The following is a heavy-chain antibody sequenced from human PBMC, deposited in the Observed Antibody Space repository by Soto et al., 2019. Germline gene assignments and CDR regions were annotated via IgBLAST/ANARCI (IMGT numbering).Heavy chain of an antibody. CDR3: GAGYDEIDY. CDR2: TYYRSKWYN. D-gene: IGHD5-12*01. Sequence: QVQLQQSGPGLVKPSQTLSLTCAISGDSVSSNSAAWNWIRQSPSRGLEWLGRTYYRSKWYNDYAVTVXXRXTXXPDTCKIQFSLQLNSVTPEDTAVYYCGAGYDEIDYWGQGTLVPVSS. CDR1: GDSVSSNSAA. V-gene: IGHV6-1*01. J-gene: IGHJ4*02.